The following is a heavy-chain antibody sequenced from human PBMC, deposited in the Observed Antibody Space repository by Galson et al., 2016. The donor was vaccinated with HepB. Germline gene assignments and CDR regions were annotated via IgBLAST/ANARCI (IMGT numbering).Heavy chain of an antibody. D-gene: IGHD2-2*01. Sequence: SVKVSCKASGYTFTSYAMHWVRQAPGQRLEWMGWINPGNGNTKYSQQFQGRVTITRDTSASTAYMELSSLRAEETAVYYCSRDPRNCSSPSCYDYYYYYGMDVWGQGTTVTVSS. V-gene: IGHV1-3*01. J-gene: IGHJ6*02. CDR1: GYTFTSYA. CDR2: INPGNGNT. CDR3: SRDPRNCSSPSCYDYYYYYGMDV.